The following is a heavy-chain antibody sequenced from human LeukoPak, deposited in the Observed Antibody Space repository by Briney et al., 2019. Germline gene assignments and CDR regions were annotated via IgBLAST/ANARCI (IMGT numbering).Heavy chain of an antibody. CDR3: AAWTASGSSDWYVP. J-gene: IGHJ5*02. Sequence: ASVKVSCKASGFTFTSSAMQWVRQARGQRLEWIGWIFVGSGNTNYAQKFQERVTITRDMSTSTAYMELSSLRSEDTAVYYCAAWTASGSSDWYVPWGQGTLVTVSS. V-gene: IGHV1-58*02. CDR1: GFTFTSSA. CDR2: IFVGSGNT. D-gene: IGHD6-19*01.